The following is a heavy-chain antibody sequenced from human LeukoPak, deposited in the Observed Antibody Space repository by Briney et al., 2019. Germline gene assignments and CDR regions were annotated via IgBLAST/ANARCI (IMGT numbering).Heavy chain of an antibody. V-gene: IGHV3-21*01. CDR3: ARSHAIPFDY. CDR2: ISSSSSYI. J-gene: IGHJ4*02. Sequence: GGSLRLSCAASGFTFSSYSMNWVRQAPGRGLEWVSSISSSSSYIYYADSVKGRITITRDNSKSSLYLQMNSLRAEDTAVYYCARSHAIPFDYWGQGTLVTVSS. CDR1: GFTFSSYS.